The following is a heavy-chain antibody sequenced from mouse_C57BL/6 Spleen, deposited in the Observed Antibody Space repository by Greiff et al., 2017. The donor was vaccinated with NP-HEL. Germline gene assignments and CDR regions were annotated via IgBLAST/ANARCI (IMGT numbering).Heavy chain of an antibody. D-gene: IGHD1-1*01. J-gene: IGHJ2*01. CDR3: ARSDYYGSSYVGFDY. CDR1: GYAFSSSW. V-gene: IGHV1-82*01. Sequence: QVQLQQSGPELVKPGASVKISCKASGYAFSSSWMNWVKQRPGKGLEWIGRIYPGDGDTNYNGKFKGKATLTADKSSSTAYMQLSSLTSEDSAVYFCARSDYYGSSYVGFDYWGQGTTLTVSS. CDR2: IYPGDGDT.